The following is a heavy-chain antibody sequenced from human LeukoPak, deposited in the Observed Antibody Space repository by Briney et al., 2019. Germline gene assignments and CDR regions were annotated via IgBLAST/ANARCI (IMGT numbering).Heavy chain of an antibody. V-gene: IGHV3-23*01. CDR2: ISGSGGST. CDR3: AKVRHIVVVTAIPLGAFDI. D-gene: IGHD2-21*02. CDR1: GFTFSSYA. J-gene: IGHJ3*02. Sequence: GGSLRLSCAASGFTFSSYAMSWVRQAPGKGLEWVSAISGSGGSTYYADSVKGRFTISRDNSKNRLYLQMNSLRAEDTAVYYCAKVRHIVVVTAIPLGAFDIWGQGTMVTVSS.